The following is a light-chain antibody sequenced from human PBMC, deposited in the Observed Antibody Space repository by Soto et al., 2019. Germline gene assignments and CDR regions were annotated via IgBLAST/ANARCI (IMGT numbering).Light chain of an antibody. V-gene: IGLV1-40*01. CDR3: QSYDSSLSGVV. J-gene: IGLJ2*01. CDR1: SSNIGAGYD. Sequence: QAVGTQPPSVSGAPGQRVTISCTGSSSNIGAGYDVHWYQQLPGTAPKLLIYGNSNRPSGVPDRFSGSKSGTSASLAITGLQAEDEAYYYCQSYDSSLSGVVFGGGTKVTVL. CDR2: GNS.